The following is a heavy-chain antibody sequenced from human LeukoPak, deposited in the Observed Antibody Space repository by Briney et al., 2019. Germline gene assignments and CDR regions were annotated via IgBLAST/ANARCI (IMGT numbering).Heavy chain of an antibody. CDR2: IRSKAYGGTT. CDR3: TRLNSGWYSFFDY. Sequence: PGGSLRLSCAASGFTFGDYAMSWVRQAPGKGLEWVGFIRSKAYGGTTEYAASVKGRFTISRDDSKSIAYLQMNSLKTEDTAVYYCTRLNSGWYSFFDYWGQGTLVTVSS. V-gene: IGHV3-49*04. D-gene: IGHD6-19*01. CDR1: GFTFGDYA. J-gene: IGHJ4*02.